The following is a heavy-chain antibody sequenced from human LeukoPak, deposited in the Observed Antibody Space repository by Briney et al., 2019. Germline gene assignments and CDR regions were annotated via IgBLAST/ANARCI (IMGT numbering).Heavy chain of an antibody. D-gene: IGHD3-10*01. CDR3: AKAYYGSGSYYDY. Sequence: GGSLRLSCAASGFTLTTYWMSWVRQAPGKGLECVANIKEDGSAKYYVDSVKGRFTISRDNAKNSLYLQMNSLRAEDTAVYYCAKAYYGSGSYYDYWGQGTLVTVSS. CDR1: GFTLTTYW. CDR2: IKEDGSAK. J-gene: IGHJ4*02. V-gene: IGHV3-7*01.